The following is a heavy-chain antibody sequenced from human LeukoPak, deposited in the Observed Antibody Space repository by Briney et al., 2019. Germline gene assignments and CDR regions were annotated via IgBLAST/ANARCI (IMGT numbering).Heavy chain of an antibody. CDR2: INHSGST. Sequence: PSETLSLTCTVSGGSITNYYWSWVRQPPEKGLEWIGEINHSGSTNYNPSLKSRVTISVDTSKNQFSLELTSVTAADTAVYYCARRRYDASGYYPSRGRYFDYWGQGTLVTVSS. CDR1: GGSITNYY. V-gene: IGHV4-34*01. J-gene: IGHJ4*02. CDR3: ARRRYDASGYYPSRGRYFDY. D-gene: IGHD3-22*01.